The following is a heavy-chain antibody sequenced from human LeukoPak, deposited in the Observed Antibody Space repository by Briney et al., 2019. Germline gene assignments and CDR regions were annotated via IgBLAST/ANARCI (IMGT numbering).Heavy chain of an antibody. V-gene: IGHV3-23*01. D-gene: IGHD1-1*01. Sequence: GGSLRLSCAASGFIFNNYAMTWVRQAPGKGLEWVSTIRGNGDTAYNADSVRGRFAISRDDSKNALFLQMNSLRLEDTAIYYCAKGQELDDGVFDSWGQGTRVTVSS. CDR2: IRGNGDTA. CDR3: AKGQELDDGVFDS. J-gene: IGHJ4*02. CDR1: GFIFNNYA.